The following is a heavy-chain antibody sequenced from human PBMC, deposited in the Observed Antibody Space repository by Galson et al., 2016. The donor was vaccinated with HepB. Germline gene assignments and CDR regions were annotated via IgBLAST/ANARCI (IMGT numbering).Heavy chain of an antibody. CDR3: ARVVELGRGFHV. V-gene: IGHV6-1*01. D-gene: IGHD3-10*01. CDR2: TYYRSYWQN. CDR1: GDSVSNNHAA. J-gene: IGHJ6*02. Sequence: CAISGDSVSNNHAAWNWVRQSPSRGLEWLGRTYYRSYWQNEYADSVKSRITINPDTSENKVSLQVNSVTPEDTAVYYCARVVELGRGFHVWGQGTTVTVSS.